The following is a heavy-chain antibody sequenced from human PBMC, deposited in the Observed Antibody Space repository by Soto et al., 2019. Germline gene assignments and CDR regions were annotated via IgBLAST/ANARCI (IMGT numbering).Heavy chain of an antibody. Sequence: QVQLQQWGAGLLKPSETLSLTCAVYGGSFSGYYWSWIRQPPGKGLEWIGEINHSGSTNYNPSLKGRVTISVDTSKNQFSLKLSSVTAADTAVYYCARPVQLWSNWFDPWGQGTLVTVSS. V-gene: IGHV4-34*01. CDR1: GGSFSGYY. CDR2: INHSGST. CDR3: ARPVQLWSNWFDP. J-gene: IGHJ5*02. D-gene: IGHD5-18*01.